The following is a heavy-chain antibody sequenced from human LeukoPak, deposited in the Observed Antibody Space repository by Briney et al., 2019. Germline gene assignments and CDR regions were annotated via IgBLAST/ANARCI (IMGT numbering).Heavy chain of an antibody. CDR1: GGTFSSYA. V-gene: IGHV1-69*04. CDR2: IIPILGIA. D-gene: IGHD6-13*01. J-gene: IGHJ4*02. CDR3: ARIPPGIAAADY. Sequence: SVKVSCKASGGTFSSYAISWVRQAPGQGLEWMGRIIPILGIANYAQKFQGRVTITADKSTSTAYMELSSLRSEDTAVYYCARIPPGIAAADYWGQGTLVTASS.